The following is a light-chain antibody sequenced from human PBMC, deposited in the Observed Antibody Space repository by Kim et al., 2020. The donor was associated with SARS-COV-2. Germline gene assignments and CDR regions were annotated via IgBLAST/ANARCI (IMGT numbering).Light chain of an antibody. CDR2: GAS. CDR1: QSVRSSY. J-gene: IGKJ1*01. CDR3: QHYGNSLWT. Sequence: EIVLTQSPGTLSLSPGERATLSCRASQSVRSSYLAWHQQKPGRPPRLLIYGASSRAADIPDRFSGSGSGTDFTLTISRLEPDDSAVYYCQHYGNSLWTFGQGTKVDIK. V-gene: IGKV3-20*01.